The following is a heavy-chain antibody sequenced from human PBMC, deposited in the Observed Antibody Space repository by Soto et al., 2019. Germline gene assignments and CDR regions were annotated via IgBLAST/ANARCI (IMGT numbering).Heavy chain of an antibody. Sequence: QLQLQESGPGLVKPSETLSLTCSVSGGSISSRTFWWAWIRQPPGKGLEWIGDMYYSGSSYSSPSLKRRFTPSVDTTKNQLSLKLNSVTAADTAVYYCARHPRDDYNYGGSGIFDYWGQGTLVTVSS. V-gene: IGHV4-39*01. CDR1: GGSISSRTFW. CDR2: MYYSGSS. J-gene: IGHJ4*02. D-gene: IGHD4-4*01. CDR3: ARHPRDDYNYGGSGIFDY.